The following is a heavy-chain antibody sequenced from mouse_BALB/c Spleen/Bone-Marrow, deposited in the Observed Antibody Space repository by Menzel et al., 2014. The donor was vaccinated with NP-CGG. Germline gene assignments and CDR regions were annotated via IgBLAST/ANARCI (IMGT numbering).Heavy chain of an antibody. Sequence: VQLQQPGAELVKPGASVKLSCKASGYTITDNCMRWVKQRPGQGLEWIGKIDPANGNTNYNQKFKGKATMTADTSSNTSFLQRSSLTSEYTVFYYCARRDGFAYWGQGTPLTVSS. J-gene: IGHJ2*01. CDR2: IDPANGNT. CDR3: ARRDGFAY. D-gene: IGHD2-3*01. V-gene: IGHV14-3*02. CDR1: GYTITDNC.